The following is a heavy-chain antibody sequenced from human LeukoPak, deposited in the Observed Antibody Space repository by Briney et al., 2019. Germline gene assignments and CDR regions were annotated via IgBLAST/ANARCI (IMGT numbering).Heavy chain of an antibody. V-gene: IGHV1-69*06. Sequence: SVKVSCKASGYTFTGYYMHWVRQAPGQGLEWMGGIIPIFGTANYAQKFQGRVTITADKSTSTAYMELSSLRSEDTAVYYCARASAGGSGINYMDVWGKGTTVTVSS. CDR2: IIPIFGTA. J-gene: IGHJ6*03. D-gene: IGHD3-10*01. CDR1: GYTFTGYY. CDR3: ARASAGGSGINYMDV.